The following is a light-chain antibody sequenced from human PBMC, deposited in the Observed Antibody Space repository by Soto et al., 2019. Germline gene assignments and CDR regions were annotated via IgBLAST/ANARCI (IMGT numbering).Light chain of an antibody. CDR1: SSNIGAGYD. CDR3: QSYASSLSGSV. Sequence: QSVLTQPPSVSGAPGQRVTISCTGSSSNIGAGYDVHWYQQLPGTAPKLLIYGNSNRPSGVPDRFSGSKSGTSASLAITGLQADDEADYYCQSYASSLSGSVFGGGTKVTVL. CDR2: GNS. V-gene: IGLV1-40*01. J-gene: IGLJ3*02.